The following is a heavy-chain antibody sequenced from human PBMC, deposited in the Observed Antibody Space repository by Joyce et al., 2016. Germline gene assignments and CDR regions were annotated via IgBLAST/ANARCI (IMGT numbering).Heavy chain of an antibody. CDR2: IYPVDSDT. CDR1: GDSFTTYW. V-gene: IGHV5-51*01. J-gene: IGHJ3*02. Sequence: EVQLLQSGAEVKKPGESLKISCKVSGDSFTTYWIGWVRQMPGKGLEWMGIIYPVDSDTRSSPSFQGQVTISADKSVNSAYLQWSSLKASDTAMYYCARHQFMVYFRDLPYDPFDIWGQGTMVTVSS. D-gene: IGHD2-8*01. CDR3: ARHQFMVYFRDLPYDPFDI.